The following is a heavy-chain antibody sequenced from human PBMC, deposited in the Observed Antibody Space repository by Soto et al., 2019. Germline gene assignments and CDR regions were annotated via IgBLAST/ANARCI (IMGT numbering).Heavy chain of an antibody. Sequence: EGQLVESGGGLVQPGGSLRLSCAASGFIFSDQYMDWVRQAPGKGLEWVGRIRNKANSYTREYAASVKGRFTISRDDSKSSLYLQMSSLKTEDTALYYCARDLAGAPYVDLWGRGTLVTVAS. CDR2: IRNKANSYTR. D-gene: IGHD1-26*01. CDR3: ARDLAGAPYVDL. V-gene: IGHV3-72*01. CDR1: GFIFSDQY. J-gene: IGHJ2*01.